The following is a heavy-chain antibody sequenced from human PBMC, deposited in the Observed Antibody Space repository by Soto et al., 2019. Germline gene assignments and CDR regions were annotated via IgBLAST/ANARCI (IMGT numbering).Heavy chain of an antibody. CDR1: GGTFSSYA. CDR2: IIPICGTA. Sequence: QVQLVQSGAEVKKPGSSVKVSCKASGGTFSSYAISWVRQAPGQGLEWMGGIIPICGTANYAQKFQGRVTITADKSTSTAYMELSSLSSEDTAVYYCARDMLSHHGMDVWGQGTTVTVSS. V-gene: IGHV1-69*06. D-gene: IGHD2-8*01. CDR3: ARDMLSHHGMDV. J-gene: IGHJ6*02.